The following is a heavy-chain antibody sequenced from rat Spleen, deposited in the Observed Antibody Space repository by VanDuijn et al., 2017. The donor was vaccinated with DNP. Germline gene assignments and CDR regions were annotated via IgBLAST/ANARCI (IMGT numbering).Heavy chain of an antibody. CDR2: ISYNGGTT. Sequence: EVQLVESGGGLVQPGRSLKLSCAASGFTFSNYNMAWVRQAPAKGLEWVAYISYNGGTTYYGDSVKGRFTISRDNAKSTLYLQMNSLRSEDMATYYCVRWYNSGYYFDYWGQGVMVTVSS. D-gene: IGHD4-3*01. CDR1: GFTFSNYN. CDR3: VRWYNSGYYFDY. J-gene: IGHJ2*01. V-gene: IGHV5-22*01.